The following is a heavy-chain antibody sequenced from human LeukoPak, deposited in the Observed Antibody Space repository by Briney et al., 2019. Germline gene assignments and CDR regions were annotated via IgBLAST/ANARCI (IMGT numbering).Heavy chain of an antibody. J-gene: IGHJ6*02. CDR1: GFTFSSYS. V-gene: IGHV3-21*01. CDR2: ISSSSSYI. Sequence: GGSLRLSCGASGFTFSSYSMNWVRQAPGKGLEWVSSISSSSSYIYYADSVKGRFTISRDNAKNSLYLQMNSLRAEDTAVYYCARDATEAGTFQRGMDVWGQGTTVTVSS. D-gene: IGHD6-19*01. CDR3: ARDATEAGTFQRGMDV.